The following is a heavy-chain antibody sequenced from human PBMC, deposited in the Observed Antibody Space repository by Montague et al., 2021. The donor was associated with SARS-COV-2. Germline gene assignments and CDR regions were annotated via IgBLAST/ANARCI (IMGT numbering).Heavy chain of an antibody. D-gene: IGHD3-9*01. CDR1: GFSLSTSGMC. CDR3: ARIRDYDILTGTYSGFDC. J-gene: IGHJ4*02. V-gene: IGHV2-70*01. CDR2: IDWDDDK. Sequence: PALVKPTQTLTLTCTFSGFSLSTSGMCVSWIRPPPGKALEWLALIDWDDDKYYSTSLKTRLTISKDTSKNQVVLTMTNMDPVDTATYYCARIRDYDILTGTYSGFDCCGQGTMVTV.